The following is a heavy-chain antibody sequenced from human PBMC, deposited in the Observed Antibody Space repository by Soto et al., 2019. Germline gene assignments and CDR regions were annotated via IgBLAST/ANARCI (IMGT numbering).Heavy chain of an antibody. V-gene: IGHV3-72*01. Sequence: PGGSLRLSCEGSGFTFSGHYMDWVRQAPGKGLEWLGRIRNKPNGHTTAYAASVKGRFTISRDDSKNLVYLQMNSLKSEDTALYYCSPTVITAPLFEYWGQGTLVAVSS. CDR2: IRNKPNGHTT. J-gene: IGHJ4*02. CDR3: SPTVITAPLFEY. CDR1: GFTFSGHY. D-gene: IGHD2-21*02.